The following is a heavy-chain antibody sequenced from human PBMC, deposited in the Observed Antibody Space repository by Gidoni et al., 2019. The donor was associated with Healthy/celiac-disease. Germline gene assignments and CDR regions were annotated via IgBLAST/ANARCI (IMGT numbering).Heavy chain of an antibody. CDR3: ARDVIVGATSYYYYYGMNV. J-gene: IGHJ6*02. CDR1: GYTFTSYG. Sequence: QVQLVQSGAEVKKPGASVKVSCKASGYTFTSYGISWVRQAPGQGLEWMGWISAYNGNTNYAQKPQGRVTMTTDTSTSTAYMELRSLRSDDTAVYYCARDVIVGATSYYYYYGMNVWGQGTTVTVSS. D-gene: IGHD1-26*01. CDR2: ISAYNGNT. V-gene: IGHV1-18*01.